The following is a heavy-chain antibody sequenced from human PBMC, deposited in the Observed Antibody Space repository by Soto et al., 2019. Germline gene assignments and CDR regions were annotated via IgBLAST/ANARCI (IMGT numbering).Heavy chain of an antibody. Sequence: EVQLVESGGGLVQPWGSLRLSCAASGFTFSSYSMNWVRQAPGKGLEWVSYISRSSSTIYYADSVKGRFTISRDNAKNSLYLQMNSLRDEDTAVYYCARENYGDYLNWFDPWGQGTLVTVSS. CDR2: ISRSSSTI. V-gene: IGHV3-48*02. D-gene: IGHD4-17*01. J-gene: IGHJ5*02. CDR3: ARENYGDYLNWFDP. CDR1: GFTFSSYS.